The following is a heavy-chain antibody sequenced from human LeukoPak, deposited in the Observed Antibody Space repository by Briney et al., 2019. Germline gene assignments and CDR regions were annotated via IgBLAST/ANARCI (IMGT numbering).Heavy chain of an antibody. J-gene: IGHJ5*02. CDR1: RYSFTNYW. Sequence: GESLKISCKDSRYSFTNYWIGWVRQMPRKGLEWMGIIYPGDSNTTYSPSFQGQVTISADKSISTAYLRWSSLKASDTAIYYCAKRPGRHAPWVSWGQGTLVTVSS. D-gene: IGHD1-1*01. V-gene: IGHV5-51*01. CDR2: IYPGDSNT. CDR3: AKRPGRHAPWVS.